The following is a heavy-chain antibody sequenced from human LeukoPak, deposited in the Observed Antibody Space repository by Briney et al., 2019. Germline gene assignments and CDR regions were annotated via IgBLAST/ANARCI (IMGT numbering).Heavy chain of an antibody. CDR3: ARGPLGNYGNWFDP. Sequence: SETLSLTCTVSGGSISSGSYYWSWIRQPAGKGLEWIGRIYTSGSTNYNPSLKSRVTISVDTSKNQFSLKLSSVTAADTAVYYCARGPLGNYGNWFDPWGQGTLVTVSS. D-gene: IGHD4-11*01. CDR2: IYTSGST. J-gene: IGHJ5*02. CDR1: GGSISSGSYY. V-gene: IGHV4-61*02.